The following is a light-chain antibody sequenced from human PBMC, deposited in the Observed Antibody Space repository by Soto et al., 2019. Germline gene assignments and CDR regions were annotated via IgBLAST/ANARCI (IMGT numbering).Light chain of an antibody. CDR3: SSYTTSTTYV. CDR1: SSDVGGYNY. J-gene: IGLJ1*01. Sequence: QSALTQPASVSGSPGQSITISCTGSSSDVGGYNYVSWYQQHAGKAPKLIIYEVSHRPSGVSNRFSGSKSGNTASLTISGLQAEDEADYYCSSYTTSTTYVFGSGTKLTVL. CDR2: EVS. V-gene: IGLV2-14*01.